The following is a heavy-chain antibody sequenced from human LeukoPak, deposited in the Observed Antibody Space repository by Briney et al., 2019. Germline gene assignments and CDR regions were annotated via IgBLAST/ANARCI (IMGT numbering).Heavy chain of an antibody. CDR1: GGSISSYY. D-gene: IGHD2-2*02. CDR2: IYYSGST. V-gene: IGHV4-59*01. CDR3: ARDRRYCSSTSCYSKIHYMDV. J-gene: IGHJ6*03. Sequence: SETLSLTCTVSGGSISSYYWSWIRQPPGKGLEWIGYIYYSGSTNYNPSLKSRVTISEDTSKNQFSLKLSSVTAADTAVYYCARDRRYCSSTSCYSKIHYMDVWGKGTTVTVSS.